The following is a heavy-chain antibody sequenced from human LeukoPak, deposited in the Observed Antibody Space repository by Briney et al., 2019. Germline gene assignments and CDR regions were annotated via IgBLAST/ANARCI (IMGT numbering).Heavy chain of an antibody. V-gene: IGHV1-2*02. Sequence: GASVKVSCKASGYTFTGYYMHWVRQAPGQGLEWMGWINPNSGGTNYAQKFQGRVTMTRDTSISTAYMELSRLRSDDTAVYYCARDRAYCGGDCYSSGGDYWGQGTLVTVSS. D-gene: IGHD2-21*02. J-gene: IGHJ4*02. CDR3: ARDRAYCGGDCYSSGGDY. CDR1: GYTFTGYY. CDR2: INPNSGGT.